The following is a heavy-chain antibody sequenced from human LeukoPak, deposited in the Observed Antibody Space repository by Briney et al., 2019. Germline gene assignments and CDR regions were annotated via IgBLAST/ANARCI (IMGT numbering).Heavy chain of an antibody. V-gene: IGHV1-69*06. CDR1: GGTFSSYA. CDR3: ARGASVIAAWDYYYMDV. J-gene: IGHJ6*03. CDR2: IIPIFGTA. D-gene: IGHD6-6*01. Sequence: ASVKVSCKASGGTFSSYAISWVRQAPGQGLEWMGGIIPIFGTANYAQKFQGRVTITADKSTSTAYMELSSLRSEDTAVYYCARGASVIAAWDYYYMDVWGKGTTVTVSS.